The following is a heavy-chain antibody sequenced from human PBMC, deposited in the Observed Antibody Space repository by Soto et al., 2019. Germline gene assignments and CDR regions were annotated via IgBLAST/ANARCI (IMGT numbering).Heavy chain of an antibody. CDR1: GYSFTSYW. CDR3: ARRVTGGVVAATPYDAFDI. CDR2: IYPGDSDT. Sequence: GESLKISCKGSGYSFTSYWIGWVRQMPGKGLEWMGIIYPGDSDTRYSPSFQGQVTISADKSISTAYLQWSSLKASDTAMYYCARRVTGGVVAATPYDAFDIWGQGTMVTVSS. J-gene: IGHJ3*02. V-gene: IGHV5-51*01. D-gene: IGHD2-15*01.